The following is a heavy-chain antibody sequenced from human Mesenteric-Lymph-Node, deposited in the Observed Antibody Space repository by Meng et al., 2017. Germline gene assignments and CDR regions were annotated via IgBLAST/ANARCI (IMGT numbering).Heavy chain of an antibody. Sequence: ASVKVSCKTSGYIFTTYGITWVRQAPGQGLEWMGGISGDNAYTHYAQNVQGRLSMTTDTSTNTAYMESTSLTSEDTAVYYCARTLPHGDGNKRGLDYWGQGTLVTVSS. D-gene: IGHD1/OR15-1a*01. V-gene: IGHV1-18*01. J-gene: IGHJ4*02. CDR2: ISGDNAYT. CDR3: ARTLPHGDGNKRGLDY. CDR1: GYIFTTYG.